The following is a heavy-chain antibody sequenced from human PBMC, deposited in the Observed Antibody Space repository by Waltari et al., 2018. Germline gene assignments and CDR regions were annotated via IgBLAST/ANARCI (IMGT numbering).Heavy chain of an antibody. V-gene: IGHV1-2*02. Sequence: QVQLVQSGTEVKKPGASVKVSCKASGYTFTGYYMHWVRQAPGKGLEWMGWINPNSGGTNYAQKFQGRVTMTRDTSISTAYMELSRLRSDDTAVYYCARDLHVDTAMVGFDYWGQGTLVTVSS. J-gene: IGHJ4*02. CDR2: INPNSGGT. CDR1: GYTFTGYY. CDR3: ARDLHVDTAMVGFDY. D-gene: IGHD5-18*01.